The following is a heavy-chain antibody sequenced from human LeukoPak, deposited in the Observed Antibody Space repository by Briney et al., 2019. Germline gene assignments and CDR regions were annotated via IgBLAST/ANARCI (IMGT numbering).Heavy chain of an antibody. D-gene: IGHD4-17*01. Sequence: SVKVSCKASGGTFSSYAISWVRQAPGQGLEWMGGIIPIFGTANYAQKFQGRVTITADESTSTAYMELSSLRSEDTAVYYCARNGDYVPGDAFDIWGQGTMVTVSS. V-gene: IGHV1-69*13. J-gene: IGHJ3*02. CDR3: ARNGDYVPGDAFDI. CDR2: IIPIFGTA. CDR1: GGTFSSYA.